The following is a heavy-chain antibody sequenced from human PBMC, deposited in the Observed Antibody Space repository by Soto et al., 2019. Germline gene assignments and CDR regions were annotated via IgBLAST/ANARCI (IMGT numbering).Heavy chain of an antibody. J-gene: IGHJ6*02. V-gene: IGHV4-4*02. Sequence: QVRLQESGPGLVEPSGTLSLTCAVSGDSVSSSSCWSWVRQAPGKGLEWIGEIYHSGTFNYNPSLASRGSGSVDKSRNQVSRNLKSVTAADTAVYYCVRSVPAATWQYSGMDVWGQGTTVTVSS. CDR3: VRSVPAATWQYSGMDV. CDR1: GDSVSSSSC. CDR2: IYHSGTF. D-gene: IGHD2-2*01.